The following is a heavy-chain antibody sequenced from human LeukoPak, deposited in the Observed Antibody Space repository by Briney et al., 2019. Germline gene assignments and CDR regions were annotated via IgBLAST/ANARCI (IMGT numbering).Heavy chain of an antibody. J-gene: IGHJ4*02. CDR3: ARDTIGATPSYYFDY. CDR1: GYTFTRFY. CDR2: MNPNSGNT. D-gene: IGHD3-16*01. V-gene: IGHV1-8*01. Sequence: ASVKVSCKASGYTFTRFYIHWVRQATGQGLEWMGWMNPNSGNTGYAQKFQGRVTMTRNTSISTAYMELSSLRSEDTAVYYCARDTIGATPSYYFDYWGQGTLVTVSS.